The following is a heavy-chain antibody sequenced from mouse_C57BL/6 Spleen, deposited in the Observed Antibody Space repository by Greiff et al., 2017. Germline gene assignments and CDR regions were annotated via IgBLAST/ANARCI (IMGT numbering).Heavy chain of an antibody. CDR2: IDPENGDT. CDR1: GFNIKDDY. Sequence: EVQLQQSGAELVRPGASVKLSCTASGFNIKDDYMHWVKQRPEQGLEWIGWIDPENGDTEYASKFQGKATITADTSSNTAYLQLSSLTSEDTAVDYCTTGYDDGAWFAYWGQGTLVTVSA. J-gene: IGHJ3*01. V-gene: IGHV14-4*01. CDR3: TTGYDDGAWFAY. D-gene: IGHD2-14*01.